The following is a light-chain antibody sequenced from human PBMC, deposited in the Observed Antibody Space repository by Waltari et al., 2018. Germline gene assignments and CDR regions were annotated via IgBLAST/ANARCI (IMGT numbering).Light chain of an antibody. Sequence: QSALTQPPSASGSPGQSVTISCTGTSSDVGGYNYVSWYPQHPGKAPKLMIYEVSERPAGVPDRFSGSKSGNTASLAVSGLQAEDEADYYCSSYAGSNIRYVFGTGTKVTVL. CDR1: SSDVGGYNY. V-gene: IGLV2-8*01. J-gene: IGLJ1*01. CDR3: SSYAGSNIRYV. CDR2: EVS.